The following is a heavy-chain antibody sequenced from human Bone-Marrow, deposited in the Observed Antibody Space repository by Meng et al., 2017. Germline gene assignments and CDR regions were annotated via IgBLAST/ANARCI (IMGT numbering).Heavy chain of an antibody. Sequence: QGQWWMSGAAVKNPGASVKFSCKASGYTFTGYYMHWVRQAPGQGLEWMGRINPNSGGTNYAQKFQGRVTMTRDTSISTAYMELSRLRSDDTAVYYCANWNDGLLNYWGQGTLVTVFS. V-gene: IGHV1-2*06. J-gene: IGHJ4*02. D-gene: IGHD1-1*01. CDR1: GYTFTGYY. CDR2: INPNSGGT. CDR3: ANWNDGLLNY.